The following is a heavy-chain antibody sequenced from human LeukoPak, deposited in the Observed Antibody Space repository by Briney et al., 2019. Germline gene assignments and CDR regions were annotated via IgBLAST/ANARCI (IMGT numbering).Heavy chain of an antibody. D-gene: IGHD3-22*01. J-gene: IGHJ4*02. CDR1: GGSFSGYY. CDR2: INHSGST. V-gene: IGHV4-34*01. Sequence: PSETLSLTCAVYGGSFSGYYWSWIRQPPGKGLEWIGEINHSGSTNYNPSLKSRVTISVDTSKNQFSLKLSSVAAADTAVYFCARGLLKFYSDNNGFYSRKSPFAYWGQGSLVTVSS. CDR3: ARGLLKFYSDNNGFYSRKSPFAY.